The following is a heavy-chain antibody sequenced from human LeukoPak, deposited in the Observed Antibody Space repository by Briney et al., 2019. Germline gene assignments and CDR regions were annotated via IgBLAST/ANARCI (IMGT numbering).Heavy chain of an antibody. CDR3: ARGEDYYDSSGYYDY. Sequence: GGSLRLSCAASGFTFSSYWMHWVRQAPGEGLVWVSRINSDGSRTSYADSVKGRFTISRDNAKNTLYLQMNSLRAEDTAVYYCARGEDYYDSSGYYDYWGQGTLVTVSS. CDR1: GFTFSSYW. CDR2: INSDGSRT. J-gene: IGHJ4*02. D-gene: IGHD3-22*01. V-gene: IGHV3-74*01.